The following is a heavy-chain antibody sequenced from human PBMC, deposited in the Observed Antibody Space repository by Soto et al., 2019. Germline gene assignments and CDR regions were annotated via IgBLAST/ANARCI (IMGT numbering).Heavy chain of an antibody. Sequence: EVQLVESGGGLVQPGGSLRLSCAASGFTFSSYSMNWVRQAPGKGLEWVSSISSSSSTMYYADSVKGRFTISRDNAKNSLYLQMNSLRDEDTAVYYCARGGPQWSVVVVPATPRTDYWGQGTLVTVSS. J-gene: IGHJ4*02. V-gene: IGHV3-48*02. CDR1: GFTFSSYS. D-gene: IGHD2-15*01. CDR3: ARGGPQWSVVVVPATPRTDY. CDR2: ISSSSSTM.